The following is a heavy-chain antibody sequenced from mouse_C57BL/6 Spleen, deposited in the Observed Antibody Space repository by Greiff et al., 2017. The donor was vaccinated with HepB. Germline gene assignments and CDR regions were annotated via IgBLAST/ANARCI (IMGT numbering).Heavy chain of an antibody. Sequence: EVMLVESGGGLVKPGGSLKLSCAASGFTFSDYGMHWVRQAPEKGLEWVAYISSGSSTIYYADTVKGRFTISRDNAKNTLFLQMTSLRSEDTAMYYCAGLGGLRRGYAMDYWGQGTSVTVSS. CDR2: ISSGSSTI. V-gene: IGHV5-17*01. CDR1: GFTFSDYG. J-gene: IGHJ4*01. CDR3: AGLGGLRRGYAMDY. D-gene: IGHD2-4*01.